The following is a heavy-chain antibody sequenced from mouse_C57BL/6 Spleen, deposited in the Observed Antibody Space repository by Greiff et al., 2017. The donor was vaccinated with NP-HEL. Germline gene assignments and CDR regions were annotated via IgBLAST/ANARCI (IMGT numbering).Heavy chain of an antibody. V-gene: IGHV14-3*01. CDR2: IDPSNGNT. CDR3: ARNDAWYFDD. Sequence: VQLQQSVAELVSPGASVKLYCTAVGAQRTPSSLPVVTARPSHFLEWIVIIDPSNGNTKYAPKFQGKATITADTSSNTAYLQLSSLTSEDTAIYYCARNDAWYFDDWGTGTTVTVSS. D-gene: IGHD2-3*01. CDR1: GAQRTPSS. J-gene: IGHJ1*03.